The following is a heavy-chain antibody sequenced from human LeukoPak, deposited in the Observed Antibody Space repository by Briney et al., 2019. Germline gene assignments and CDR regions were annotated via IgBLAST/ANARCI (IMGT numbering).Heavy chain of an antibody. CDR3: AGGYGTFPY. J-gene: IGHJ4*02. Sequence: GGSLRLSCAASGFTFSSYWMNWVRKAPGKGLEWVANIMHDGSDKDYVDSVKGRFIISRDNAKNSLYLQMNSLRAEDTAVYYCAGGYGTFPYWGQGTLVTVSS. CDR1: GFTFSSYW. CDR2: IMHDGSDK. D-gene: IGHD2/OR15-2a*01. V-gene: IGHV3-7*04.